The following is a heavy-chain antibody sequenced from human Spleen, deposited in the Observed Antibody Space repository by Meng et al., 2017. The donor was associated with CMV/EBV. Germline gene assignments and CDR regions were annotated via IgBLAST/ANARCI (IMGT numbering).Heavy chain of an antibody. CDR2: IIPIFGTA. Sequence: VQLVQSVAEVKKPGSSGKVSCKASGGTSSSSAIRWVRQAPGQGLEWMGGIIPIFGTANYAQKFQGRVTITADESTSTAYMELSSLRSEDTAVYYCARDQPVATAFDIWGQGTMVTVSS. CDR1: GGTSSSSA. J-gene: IGHJ3*02. V-gene: IGHV1-69*12. CDR3: ARDQPVATAFDI. D-gene: IGHD5-12*01.